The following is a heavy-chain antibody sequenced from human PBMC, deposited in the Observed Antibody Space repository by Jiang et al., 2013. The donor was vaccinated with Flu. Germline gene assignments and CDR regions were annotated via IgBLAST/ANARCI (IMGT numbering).Heavy chain of an antibody. CDR1: GFTFSSYA. D-gene: IGHD6-13*01. V-gene: IGHV3-30*01. CDR2: ISYDGSNK. Sequence: VQLLESGGGVVQPGRSLRLSCAASGFTFSSYAMHWVRQAPGKGLEWVAVISYDGSNKYYADSVKGRFTISRDNSKNTLYLQMNSLRAEDTAVYYCAREQQLVYYFDYVGPGNPG. CDR3: AREQQLVYYFDY. J-gene: IGHJ4*02.